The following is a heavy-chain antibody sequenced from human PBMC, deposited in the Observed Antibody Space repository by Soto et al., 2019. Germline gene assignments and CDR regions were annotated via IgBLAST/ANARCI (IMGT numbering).Heavy chain of an antibody. V-gene: IGHV4-59*11. CDR3: ARAGGNFDP. CDR2: IFYSGGT. J-gene: IGHJ5*02. CDR1: GGSISGHY. Sequence: AETLSLTCTVSGGSISGHYWGWIRQPPGKAPEWIGQIFYSGGTNYNPSLEGRVTMSVDTSKNQFSLRLSSMTAADTAVYYCARAGGNFDPWGQGTLVTVSS.